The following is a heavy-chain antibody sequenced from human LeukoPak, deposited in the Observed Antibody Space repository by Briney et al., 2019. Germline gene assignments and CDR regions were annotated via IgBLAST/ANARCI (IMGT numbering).Heavy chain of an antibody. D-gene: IGHD6-19*01. V-gene: IGHV1-2*02. CDR1: GYTFTGYY. CDR3: ARATSPYSSGWHPFDI. Sequence: ASVKVSCKASGYTFTGYYMHWVRQAPGQGLEWMGWINPNSGGTNYAQKFQGRVTMTRDTSISTAYMELSRLRSDDTAVYYCARATSPYSSGWHPFDIWGQGTMVTVSS. CDR2: INPNSGGT. J-gene: IGHJ3*02.